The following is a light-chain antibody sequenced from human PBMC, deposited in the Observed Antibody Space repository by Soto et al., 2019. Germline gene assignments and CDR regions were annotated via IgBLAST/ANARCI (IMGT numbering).Light chain of an antibody. Sequence: EIVLTQSPVTLSLSPGDRATLSCRASQTVSTYLAWYQQKPGQAPRLLIYDASNRATGIPARFSGRGSGTDFALTISSLEPEDFAVYYCQQRNNWAPDITFGQGTRLDIK. CDR1: QTVSTY. CDR3: QQRNNWAPDIT. V-gene: IGKV3-11*01. J-gene: IGKJ5*01. CDR2: DAS.